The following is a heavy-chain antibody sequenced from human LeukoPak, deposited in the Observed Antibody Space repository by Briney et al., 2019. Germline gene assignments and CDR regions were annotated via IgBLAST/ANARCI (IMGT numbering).Heavy chain of an antibody. Sequence: PGGSLRLSCAASGFTFSNYAMSWVRQAPGKGLEWVSAITGSDGNTYYADSVKGRFTISSDNSKNTLYLQMNSLRAEDTAVYYCAKARYNWNDAGVDYWGQGTLVTVSS. J-gene: IGHJ4*02. CDR2: ITGSDGNT. CDR1: GFTFSNYA. D-gene: IGHD1-20*01. CDR3: AKARYNWNDAGVDY. V-gene: IGHV3-23*01.